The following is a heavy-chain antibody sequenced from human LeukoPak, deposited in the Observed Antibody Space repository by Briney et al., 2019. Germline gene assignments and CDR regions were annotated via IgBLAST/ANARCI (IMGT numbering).Heavy chain of an antibody. D-gene: IGHD3-16*02. J-gene: IGHJ5*02. CDR2: INQGVSHI. CDR3: ARSRSSYLDP. Sequence: GGSLRLSCAASGFTFSSSAMNWVRQAPGKGLEWVSSINQGVSHIYYADSVRGRFTISRDNAKNSLYLQMNSLRAEDTAVYYCARSRSSYLDPWGQGTLVTVSS. V-gene: IGHV3-21*04. CDR1: GFTFSSSA.